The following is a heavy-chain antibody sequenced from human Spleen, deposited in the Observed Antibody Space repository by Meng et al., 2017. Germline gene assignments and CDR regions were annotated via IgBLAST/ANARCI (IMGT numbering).Heavy chain of an antibody. CDR2: INPNSGGT. CDR1: GNTFTGYY. D-gene: IGHD6-13*01. J-gene: IGHJ4*02. V-gene: IGHV1-2*06. CDR3: ARDEDISAAGKLFGDY. Sequence: ASVKVSCKASGNTFTGYYIYWVRQAPGQGLEWMGRINPNSGGTNYAQKFQGRVTMTRDTSISTAYMELSGLRSDDTAMYYCARDEDISAAGKLFGDYWGQGTLVTVSS.